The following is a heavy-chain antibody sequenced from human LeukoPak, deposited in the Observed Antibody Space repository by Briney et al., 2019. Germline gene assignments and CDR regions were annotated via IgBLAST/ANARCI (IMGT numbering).Heavy chain of an antibody. CDR1: DYTFPSHG. D-gene: IGHD6-13*01. CDR3: TGRGITASRIDY. V-gene: IGHV1-18*01. Sequence: ASVKVSCKASDYTFPSHGLSWVRQASGQGLEWMGWISASNGNTDYAQKFQGRLTMTTDASTKTADMELRSLRSDDTAMYYCTGRGITASRIDYWGQGTLVTVSS. CDR2: ISASNGNT. J-gene: IGHJ4*02.